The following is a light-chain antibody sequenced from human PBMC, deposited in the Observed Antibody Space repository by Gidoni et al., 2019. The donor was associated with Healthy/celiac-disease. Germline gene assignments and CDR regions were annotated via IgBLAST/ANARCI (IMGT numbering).Light chain of an antibody. J-gene: IGKJ2*01. V-gene: IGKV3-20*01. Sequence: EIVLTQSPGTLSLSPGERATLSCRASQCVSSSYLAWYQQKPGQAPRLLIYGASSRATGIPDRFSGSGSGTDFTLTISRLEPEDFAVYYCQQYGSSPMYTFXQXTKLXIK. CDR2: GAS. CDR3: QQYGSSPMYT. CDR1: QCVSSSY.